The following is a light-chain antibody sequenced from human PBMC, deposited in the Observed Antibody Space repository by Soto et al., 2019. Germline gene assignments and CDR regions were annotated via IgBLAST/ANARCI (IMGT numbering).Light chain of an antibody. J-gene: IGKJ1*01. CDR2: RAS. CDR1: QSISSGS. Sequence: EIVLTQSPGTLSLSPGERATLSCRASQSISSGSFAWRQQKPGQAPRVIIYRASSRATGIPDRFSGSGSGTDFTLTISRLEPEDFAVYFCQQYGTSPTFGHGTKVDIK. CDR3: QQYGTSPT. V-gene: IGKV3-20*01.